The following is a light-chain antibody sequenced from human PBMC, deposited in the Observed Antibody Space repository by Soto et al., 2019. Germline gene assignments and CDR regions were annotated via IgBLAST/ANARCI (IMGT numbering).Light chain of an antibody. Sequence: QSVLTQPPSASGTPGQRVTISCSGSSINIGSNTVNWFQQLPGTAPKLLIHSNNQRPSGVPDRVSGSKSGSSASLAISGLHSGDEADYYCAAWDDSLNGYVFGSGTKLTVL. J-gene: IGLJ1*01. CDR2: SNN. V-gene: IGLV1-44*01. CDR1: SINIGSNT. CDR3: AAWDDSLNGYV.